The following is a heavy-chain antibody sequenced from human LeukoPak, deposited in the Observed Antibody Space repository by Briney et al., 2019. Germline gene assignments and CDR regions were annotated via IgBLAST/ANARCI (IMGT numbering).Heavy chain of an antibody. CDR1: GGSISSSSYY. J-gene: IGHJ4*02. Sequence: SETLSLTCTVSGGSISSSSYYWGWIRQPPGKGLEWIGSIYYSGSTYYNPSLKSRVTISVDTSKNQFSLKLSSVTAADTAVYYCARESAPDGWYSSTWYSLDYWGQGTLVTVSS. CDR2: IYYSGST. D-gene: IGHD6-13*01. V-gene: IGHV4-39*07. CDR3: ARESAPDGWYSSTWYSLDY.